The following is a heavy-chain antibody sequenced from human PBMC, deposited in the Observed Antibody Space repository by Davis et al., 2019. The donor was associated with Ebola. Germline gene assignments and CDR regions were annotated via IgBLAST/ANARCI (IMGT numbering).Heavy chain of an antibody. V-gene: IGHV4-39*01. CDR3: ARQTYDTVDYYYYGMDV. CDR1: GGSISSSSYY. Sequence: SETLSLTCTVSGGSISSSSYYWGWIRQPPGKGLEWTGEINHSGSTNYNPSLKSRVTISVDTSKNQFSLKLSSVTAADTAVYYCARQTYDTVDYYYYGMDVWGHGTTVTVSS. J-gene: IGHJ6*02. D-gene: IGHD1-1*01. CDR2: INHSGST.